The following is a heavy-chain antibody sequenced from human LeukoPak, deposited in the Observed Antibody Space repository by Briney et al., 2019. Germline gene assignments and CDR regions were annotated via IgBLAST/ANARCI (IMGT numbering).Heavy chain of an antibody. V-gene: IGHV3-7*01. J-gene: IGHJ4*02. Sequence: GGSLRLSCAASGFSFTKYAMDWVRQAPGKGLEWVANIKQDGSEKYYVDSVKGRFTISRDNAKNSLYLQMNSLRAEDTAVYYCARDPGYCSGGSCYYYWGQGTLVTVSS. CDR2: IKQDGSEK. CDR3: ARDPGYCSGGSCYYY. D-gene: IGHD2-15*01. CDR1: GFSFTKYA.